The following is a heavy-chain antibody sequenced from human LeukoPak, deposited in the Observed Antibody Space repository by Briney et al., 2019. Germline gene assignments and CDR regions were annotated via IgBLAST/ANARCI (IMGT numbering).Heavy chain of an antibody. Sequence: GGSLRLSCAASGFTSSSYGMHWVRQAPGKGLEWVAVISYDGSNKYYADSVKGRFTISRDNSQNTLYLQGNNLRAEDTAVYCCARGRWDTGGLHGLDVWGQGTTVTVSS. CDR1: GFTSSSYG. V-gene: IGHV3-30*03. CDR2: ISYDGSNK. CDR3: ARGRWDTGGLHGLDV. J-gene: IGHJ6*02. D-gene: IGHD2-8*02.